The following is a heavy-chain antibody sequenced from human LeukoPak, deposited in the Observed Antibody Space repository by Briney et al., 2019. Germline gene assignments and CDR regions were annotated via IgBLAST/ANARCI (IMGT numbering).Heavy chain of an antibody. CDR1: GGSIGSSSYY. V-gene: IGHV4-39*07. J-gene: IGHJ4*02. CDR2: IYYSGSS. CDR3: ARARRRHYSSSAFDY. D-gene: IGHD6-13*01. Sequence: PSETLSLTCTVSGGSIGSSSYYWGWIRQPPGKGLEWIGSIYYSGSSYYNPSLKSRVTISVDTSKNQFSLKLSSVTAADTAVYYCARARRRHYSSSAFDYWGQGTLVTVSS.